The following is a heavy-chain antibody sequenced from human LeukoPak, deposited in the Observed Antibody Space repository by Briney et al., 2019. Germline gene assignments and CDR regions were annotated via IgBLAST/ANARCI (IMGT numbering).Heavy chain of an antibody. V-gene: IGHV3-53*01. D-gene: IGHD3-3*01. CDR2: IYSDGTT. J-gene: IGHJ4*02. Sequence: GGSLRLACAVSGFTVRSNYMNWVRQAPGKGLEWVSVIYSDGTTYYADSVKGRFTISRDNSKNTLYLQMNSLRAEDTAVYYCAKRLRLIDYWGQGTLVTVSS. CDR1: GFTVRSNY. CDR3: AKRLRLIDY.